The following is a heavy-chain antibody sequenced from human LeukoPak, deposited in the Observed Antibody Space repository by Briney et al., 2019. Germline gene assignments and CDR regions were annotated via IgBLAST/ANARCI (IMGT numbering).Heavy chain of an antibody. CDR3: AKDLLYSSSSAVDS. Sequence: GGSLRLSCAASGFTFSNYAMSWVRPAPGKGLEWVSAISVSGGSTYYADSVKGRFTISRDNSTNTLYLQMDSLRAEDTAVYYCAKDLLYSSSSAVDSSGQGSLVTVSS. CDR2: ISVSGGST. CDR1: GFTFSNYA. J-gene: IGHJ4*02. D-gene: IGHD6-6*01. V-gene: IGHV3-23*01.